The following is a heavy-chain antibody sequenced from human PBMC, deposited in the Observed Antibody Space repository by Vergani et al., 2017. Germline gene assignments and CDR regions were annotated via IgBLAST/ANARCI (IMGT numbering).Heavy chain of an antibody. CDR2: IFYSGST. Sequence: QVQLQESGPGLVKPSETLSLTCTVSGGSISSYYWSWIRQPPGKGLEWIGYIFYSGSTNYNPSLKSRVTISVDTSKNQFSLKLSSVTAADTAVYYCARARSSWVVGFDYWGQGTLVTVSS. CDR1: GGSISSYY. V-gene: IGHV4-59*01. D-gene: IGHD6-13*01. CDR3: ARARSSWVVGFDY. J-gene: IGHJ4*02.